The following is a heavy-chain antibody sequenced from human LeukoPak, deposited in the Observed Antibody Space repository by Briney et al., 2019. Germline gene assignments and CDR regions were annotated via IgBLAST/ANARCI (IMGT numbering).Heavy chain of an antibody. CDR2: IYYSGST. V-gene: IGHV4-59*01. J-gene: IGHJ4*02. D-gene: IGHD6-13*01. CDR3: AAQQLDGYYFDY. CDR1: GGSISSYY. Sequence: PSETLSLTCTVSGGSISSYYWSWIRQPPGKGLEWIGYIYYSGSTNYNPSLKSRVTISVDTSKNQFSLKLSSVTAADTAVYYCAAQQLDGYYFDYWGQGTLVTVSS.